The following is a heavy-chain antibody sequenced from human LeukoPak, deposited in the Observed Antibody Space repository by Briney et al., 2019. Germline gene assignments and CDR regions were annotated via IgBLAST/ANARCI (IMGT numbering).Heavy chain of an antibody. Sequence: SETLSLTCTVSGGSISSYYWSWIRQPPGQGLEWIGYIYTSWSTNYNPSLKSRVTISVDTSKNHFSLKLSSVTAADTAGYYCARQNRYNWNPGWFDPWGQGTLVTVSS. D-gene: IGHD1-20*01. J-gene: IGHJ5*02. CDR3: ARQNRYNWNPGWFDP. V-gene: IGHV4-4*09. CDR1: GGSISSYY. CDR2: IYTSWST.